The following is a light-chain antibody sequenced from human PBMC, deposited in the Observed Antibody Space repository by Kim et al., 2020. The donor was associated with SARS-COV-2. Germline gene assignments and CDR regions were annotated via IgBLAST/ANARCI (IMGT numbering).Light chain of an antibody. CDR1: QDISNY. CDR2: DAS. Sequence: DIQMTQSPSSLSASVGDRVTITCQASQDISNYLNWYQQKPGKAPKLLIYDASNLETGVPSRFSGSGSGTDFTFTISSLQPKDIATYYCQQYDNLPRYTFGQGTKLEI. CDR3: QQYDNLPRYT. V-gene: IGKV1-33*01. J-gene: IGKJ2*01.